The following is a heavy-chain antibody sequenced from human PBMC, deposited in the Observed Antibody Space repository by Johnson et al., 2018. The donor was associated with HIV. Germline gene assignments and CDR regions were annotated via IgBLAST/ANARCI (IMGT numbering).Heavy chain of an antibody. CDR1: GFTFSSYA. CDR2: IGYDGSNK. V-gene: IGHV3-30*04. Sequence: QVQLVESGGGVVQPGRSLRLSCAASGFTFSSYAMHWVRQAPGKGLEWVAVIGYDGSNKYYADSVKGRFTISRDNSKNTLYLQMNSLRAEDTAVYYCARERYYYDSSGSYNPHAFDIWGQGTMVTVSS. D-gene: IGHD3-22*01. CDR3: ARERYYYDSSGSYNPHAFDI. J-gene: IGHJ3*02.